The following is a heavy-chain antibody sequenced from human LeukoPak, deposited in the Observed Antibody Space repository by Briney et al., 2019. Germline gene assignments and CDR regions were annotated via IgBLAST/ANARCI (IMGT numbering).Heavy chain of an antibody. CDR3: AREGYYYDSSGSNFPFDI. CDR2: IYHSGST. V-gene: IGHV4-38-2*02. D-gene: IGHD3-22*01. J-gene: IGHJ3*02. Sequence: KPSETLSLTCTVSGYSISSGYYWGWIRQPPGKGLEWIGSIYHSGSTYYNPSLKSRVTISVDTSKNQFSLKLSSVTAADTAVYYCAREGYYYDSSGSNFPFDIWGQGTMVTVSS. CDR1: GYSISSGYY.